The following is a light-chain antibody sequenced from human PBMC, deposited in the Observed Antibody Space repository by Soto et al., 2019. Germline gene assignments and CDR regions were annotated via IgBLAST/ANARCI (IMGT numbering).Light chain of an antibody. Sequence: EIVLTQSPGTLSLSPGERATLSCRASQSVSSSFLAWYQQKPGQAPRLLNYGASSRATGIPDRFSGSWSGTDFTLTISRLEPEDFAVYYCQQYASSPWTFGQGTKVEIK. J-gene: IGKJ1*01. V-gene: IGKV3-20*01. CDR1: QSVSSSF. CDR3: QQYASSPWT. CDR2: GAS.